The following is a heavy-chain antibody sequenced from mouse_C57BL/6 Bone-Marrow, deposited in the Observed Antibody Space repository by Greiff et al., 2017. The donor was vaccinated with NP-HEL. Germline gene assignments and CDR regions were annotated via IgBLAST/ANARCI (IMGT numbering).Heavy chain of an antibody. V-gene: IGHV1-19*01. J-gene: IGHJ1*03. CDR1: GYTFTDYY. CDR2: INPYNGGT. CDR3: ARKPYYSNRYFDV. Sequence: EVQLQQSGPVLVKPGASVKMSCKASGYTFTDYYMNWVKQSHGKSLEWIGVINPYNGGTSYNQKFKGKATLTVDKSSSTAYMELNSLTSEDSAVYYCARKPYYSNRYFDVWGTGTTVTVSS. D-gene: IGHD2-5*01.